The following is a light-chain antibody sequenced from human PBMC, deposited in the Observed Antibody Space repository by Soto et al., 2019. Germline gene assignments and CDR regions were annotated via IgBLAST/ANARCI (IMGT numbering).Light chain of an antibody. CDR1: SSDVGGYNF. Sequence: QSALTQPASVSGSPGQSITISCIGTSSDVGGYNFVSWYQQHPGKAPKLMISEVSNRPSGVSTRFSGSKSGNTASLTVSGLQAEDEADYYCSSYAGSSNVFGTGTKLTVL. J-gene: IGLJ1*01. CDR3: SSYAGSSNV. V-gene: IGLV2-14*01. CDR2: EVS.